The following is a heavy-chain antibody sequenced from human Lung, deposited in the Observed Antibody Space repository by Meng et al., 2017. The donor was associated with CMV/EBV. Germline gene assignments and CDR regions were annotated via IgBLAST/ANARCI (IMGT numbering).Heavy chain of an antibody. CDR2: IWYDGSNK. J-gene: IGHJ6*02. V-gene: IGHV3-33*06. Sequence: GGSLRLXCAASGFTFSSYGMHWVRQAPGKGLEWVAVIWYDGSNKYYADSVKGRFTISRDNSKNTLYLQMNSLRAEDTAVYYCAKDHLITIYWGGMDVWGQGTTVTVSS. CDR1: GFTFSSYG. CDR3: AKDHLITIYWGGMDV. D-gene: IGHD3-3*01.